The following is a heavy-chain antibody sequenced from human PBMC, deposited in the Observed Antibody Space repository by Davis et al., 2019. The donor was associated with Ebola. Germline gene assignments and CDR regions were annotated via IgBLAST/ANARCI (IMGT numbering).Heavy chain of an antibody. V-gene: IGHV3-21*01. CDR2: ISSSSSYI. CDR3: AREHRANLSTIAVAGNWFDP. J-gene: IGHJ5*02. D-gene: IGHD6-19*01. Sequence: PGGSLRLSCATSGFTLSAHCMNWVRQAPGKGLEWVSSISSSSSYIYYADSVKGRFTISRDNAKNSLYLQMNSLRAEDTAVYYCAREHRANLSTIAVAGNWFDPWGQGTLVTVSS. CDR1: GFTLSAHC.